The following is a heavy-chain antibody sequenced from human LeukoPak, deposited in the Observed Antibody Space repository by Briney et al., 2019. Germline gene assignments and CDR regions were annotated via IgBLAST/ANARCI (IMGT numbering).Heavy chain of an antibody. V-gene: IGHV3-30-3*01. CDR2: ISYGGTTK. Sequence: PGRSLRLSCAASGLAFSVYSMHCVRQRPGKGLEWVAHISYGGTTKYTTDFVKGRFTISRDDSKNTVYLHMDSLRPEDTAVYYCAREGTTVADSPVFDFWGQGTLVTVSS. D-gene: IGHD6-19*01. CDR1: GLAFSVYS. J-gene: IGHJ4*02. CDR3: AREGTTVADSPVFDF.